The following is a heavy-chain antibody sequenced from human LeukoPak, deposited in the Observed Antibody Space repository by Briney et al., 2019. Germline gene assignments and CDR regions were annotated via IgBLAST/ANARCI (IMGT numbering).Heavy chain of an antibody. CDR1: GFTFSSYS. CDR3: AKEPTGYSSSWYYFDY. D-gene: IGHD6-13*01. Sequence: GGSLRLSCAASGFTFSSYSINWVRQAPGKGLEWVSYISSSGRTTYYADSVKGRFTISRDNSKNTLYLQMNSLRAEDTAVYYCAKEPTGYSSSWYYFDYWGQGTLVTVSS. V-gene: IGHV3-48*01. CDR2: ISSSGRTT. J-gene: IGHJ4*02.